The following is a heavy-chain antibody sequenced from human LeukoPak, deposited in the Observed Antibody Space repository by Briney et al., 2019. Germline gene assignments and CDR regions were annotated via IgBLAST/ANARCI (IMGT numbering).Heavy chain of an antibody. CDR1: GFTFRSYA. J-gene: IGHJ5*02. CDR2: ISYDGSDK. CDR3: ARDLGQYYDTSDNWFDP. Sequence: GRSLRLSCAASGFTFRSYAMHWVRQAPGKGLEWVAVISYDGSDKYYADSVKGRFTISRDNAKNTLNLQMNSLGAEDTAVYYCARDLGQYYDTSDNWFDPWGQGTLVTVSS. V-gene: IGHV3-30*04. D-gene: IGHD3-22*01.